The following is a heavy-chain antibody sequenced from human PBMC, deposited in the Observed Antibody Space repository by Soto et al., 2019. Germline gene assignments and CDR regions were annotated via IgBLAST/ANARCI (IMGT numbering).Heavy chain of an antibody. J-gene: IGHJ5*02. D-gene: IGHD2-21*01. CDR2: IGGSGGST. CDR3: AKALVVIDGFDP. CDR1: GFTFSSCA. Sequence: EVQLLESGGGLVQPGGSLRLSCAASGFTFSSCAMTWVRQAPGKGLEWVSAIGGSGGSTYYADSVKGRLAISRDHSKNTPYLHMTSLIAEDTAVYYCAKALVVIDGFDPWGQGTLVTVSS. V-gene: IGHV3-23*01.